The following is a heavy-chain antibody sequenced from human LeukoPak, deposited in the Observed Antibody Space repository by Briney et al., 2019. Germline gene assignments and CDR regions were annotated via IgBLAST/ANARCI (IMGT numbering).Heavy chain of an antibody. V-gene: IGHV3-23*01. D-gene: IGHD3-3*01. Sequence: PRGSLRLSCAPSGFTFSSYAMSWVRHAPGKGLEWVSAISGSGGSTYYADSVKGRFTISRDNSKNTLYLQMNSLRAEDTAVYYCAKSPLRFLEWLFFDYWGQGTLVTVSS. CDR1: GFTFSSYA. CDR2: ISGSGGST. CDR3: AKSPLRFLEWLFFDY. J-gene: IGHJ4*02.